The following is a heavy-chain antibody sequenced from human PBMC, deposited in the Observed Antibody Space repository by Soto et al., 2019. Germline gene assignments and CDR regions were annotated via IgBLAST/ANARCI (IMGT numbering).Heavy chain of an antibody. Sequence: LRLSCAASGFTFSSYSMNWVRQAPGKGLEWVSSISSSSSYIYYADSVKGRFTISRDNAKNSLYLQMNSLRAEDTAVYYCARDSGDAVVVIRGEFDYWGQGTLVTVSS. V-gene: IGHV3-21*01. CDR2: ISSSSSYI. CDR1: GFTFSSYS. J-gene: IGHJ4*02. CDR3: ARDSGDAVVVIRGEFDY. D-gene: IGHD3-22*01.